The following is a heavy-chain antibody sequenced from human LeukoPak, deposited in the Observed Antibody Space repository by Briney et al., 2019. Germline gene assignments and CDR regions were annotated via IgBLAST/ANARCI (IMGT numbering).Heavy chain of an antibody. V-gene: IGHV1-18*01. CDR1: GYTFTSYG. CDR2: ISAYNGNT. J-gene: IGHJ4*02. Sequence: ASVKVSCKASGYTFTSYGISWVRQAPGQGLEWMGWISAYNGNTNYAQKLQGRVTMTTDTSTSTAYMELRSLRSDDTAVYYCARGGSSGWYNYYFDYWGQGNLVTVSS. CDR3: ARGGSSGWYNYYFDY. D-gene: IGHD6-19*01.